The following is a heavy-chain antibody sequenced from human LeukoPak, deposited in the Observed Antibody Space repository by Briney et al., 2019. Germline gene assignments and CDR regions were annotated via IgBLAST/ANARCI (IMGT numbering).Heavy chain of an antibody. D-gene: IGHD3-22*01. J-gene: IGHJ4*02. Sequence: GGSLRLSCAASGFTFSDYYMSWIRQAPGKGLEWISYISTSITYTNYADSVKGRFTISRDNAKNSLYLQMNSLRAEDTAVYYCARHAYYSDSSGYFEHQFYFDYWGQGTPVTVSS. CDR1: GFTFSDYY. CDR3: ARHAYYSDSSGYFEHQFYFDY. V-gene: IGHV3-11*06. CDR2: ISTSITYT.